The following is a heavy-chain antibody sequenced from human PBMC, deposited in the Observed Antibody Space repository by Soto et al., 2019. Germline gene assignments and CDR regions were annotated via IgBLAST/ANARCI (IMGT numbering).Heavy chain of an antibody. CDR1: GYTFTSYD. Sequence: GASVKVSCKASGYTFTSYDINWVRQATGQGLEWMGWMNPNSGNTGYAQKFQGRVTMTRNTSISTAYMELSSLRSEDTAVYYCARGRXDYVWGSQYYYYYGMDVWGQGTTVTVSS. V-gene: IGHV1-8*01. CDR2: MNPNSGNT. D-gene: IGHD3-16*01. CDR3: ARGRXDYVWGSQYYYYYGMDV. J-gene: IGHJ6*02.